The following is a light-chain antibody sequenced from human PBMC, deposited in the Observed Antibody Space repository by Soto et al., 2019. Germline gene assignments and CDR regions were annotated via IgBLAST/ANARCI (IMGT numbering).Light chain of an antibody. V-gene: IGKV1-39*01. CDR3: QQTYITPPIT. Sequence: DIQMTQSPSTLSASVGDRVTITCRASQPIGTHLNWYQQKPGKAPQILIYAASTLQRGVPSRFSGSGFDRDFTLTISSLQPEDLATYYCQQTYITPPITFGQGTRLEN. J-gene: IGKJ5*01. CDR1: QPIGTH. CDR2: AAS.